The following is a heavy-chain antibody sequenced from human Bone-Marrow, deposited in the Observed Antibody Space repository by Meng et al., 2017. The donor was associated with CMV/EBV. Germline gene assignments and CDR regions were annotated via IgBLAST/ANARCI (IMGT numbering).Heavy chain of an antibody. D-gene: IGHD3-10*01. CDR2: ISGSGDST. CDR1: GFTFDDYA. V-gene: IGHV3-23*01. CDR3: ARGLNHKDNVLLWFGDP. J-gene: IGHJ5*02. Sequence: GESLKISCAASGFTFDDYAMHWVRQAPGKGLEWVSAISGSGDSTYYADSVKGRFTISRDNSKNTLYLQMNSLRAEDTAVYYCARGLNHKDNVLLWFGDPWGQGNLVNVAS.